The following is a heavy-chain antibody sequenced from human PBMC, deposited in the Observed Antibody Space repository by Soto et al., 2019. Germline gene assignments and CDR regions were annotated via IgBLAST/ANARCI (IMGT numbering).Heavy chain of an antibody. D-gene: IGHD3-16*01. CDR1: GYTFNFYG. Sequence: VASVKVSCKASGYTFNFYGITWVRQAPGQGLEWMGWISGFNGNTNYAADLQGRVTMTTGTSTSTAYMELRGLRSDDTAVYYCARIGVSSGHESPDFDSWGQGTLVTVSS. J-gene: IGHJ4*02. CDR2: ISGFNGNT. CDR3: ARIGVSSGHESPDFDS. V-gene: IGHV1-18*01.